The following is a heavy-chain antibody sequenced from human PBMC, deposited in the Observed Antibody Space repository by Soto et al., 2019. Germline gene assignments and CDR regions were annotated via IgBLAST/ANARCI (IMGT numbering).Heavy chain of an antibody. Sequence: GGSLRLSWAASGFSFSSNWMRWVRQAPGKGLVWVSRINSDGSSAAYADSVKGRFTISRDNAKNTLYLQMNSLRAEDTAVYYCAKDEAYYDSSGFYNSLGFTYFAYWGQGTLVTVSS. CDR2: INSDGSSA. CDR3: AKDEAYYDSSGFYNSLGFTYFAY. CDR1: GFSFSSNW. D-gene: IGHD3-22*01. V-gene: IGHV3-74*01. J-gene: IGHJ4*02.